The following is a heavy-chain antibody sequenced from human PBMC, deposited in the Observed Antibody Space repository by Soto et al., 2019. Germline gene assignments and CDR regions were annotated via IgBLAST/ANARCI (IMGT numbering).Heavy chain of an antibody. Sequence: SETLSLTCTVSGYSISSGYYWAWIRQSPGKGLEWIGSVYQTVSTYYNPSLESRVTILVDIAKNHFSLRLNSVTAADTAVYFCAREKGHSNPFDFWGPGMLVTVSS. CDR3: AREKGHSNPFDF. V-gene: IGHV4-38-2*02. D-gene: IGHD4-4*01. J-gene: IGHJ4*02. CDR1: GYSISSGYY. CDR2: VYQTVST.